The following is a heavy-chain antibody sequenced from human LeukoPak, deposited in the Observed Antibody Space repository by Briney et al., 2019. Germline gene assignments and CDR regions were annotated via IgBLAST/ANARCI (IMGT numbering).Heavy chain of an antibody. V-gene: IGHV5-51*01. Sequence: GESLKISCKGSGYSFTSYWIGWVRQMPGKGLEWIGTIYPSDSDTRYSPSFQGQVTISADKSISTAYVQWSSLKAPDTAMYYCASTGDCSGGSCRSRWGYWGQGTLVTVSS. CDR1: GYSFTSYW. CDR3: ASTGDCSGGSCRSRWGY. J-gene: IGHJ4*02. D-gene: IGHD2-15*01. CDR2: IYPSDSDT.